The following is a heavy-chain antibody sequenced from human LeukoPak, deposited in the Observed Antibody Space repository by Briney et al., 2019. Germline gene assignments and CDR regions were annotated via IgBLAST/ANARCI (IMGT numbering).Heavy chain of an antibody. CDR1: GFTFDDYA. CDR2: INWNSGSE. D-gene: IGHD4-17*01. V-gene: IGHV3-9*01. J-gene: IGHJ5*02. Sequence: PGRSLRLSCAASGFTFDDYAMHWVRQAPGKGLEWVSYINWNSGSELYADSVKGRFTISRDNANNSLYLQMNSLRPEDTAFYYCAKANNGDYAFDPWGQGTLVTVSS. CDR3: AKANNGDYAFDP.